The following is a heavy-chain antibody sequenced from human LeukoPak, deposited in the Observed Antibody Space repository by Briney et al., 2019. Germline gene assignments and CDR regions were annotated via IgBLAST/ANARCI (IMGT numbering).Heavy chain of an antibody. CDR1: GFTFSTNS. Sequence: GGSLRLSCAVSGFTFSTNSMNWVRQAPEKGLEWVSFISSSSTYIHYADSVKGRFTISRDNAKNSLYLQMNSLRAEDTAVYYCAKPLTGVSSDYFDYWGQGTLVTVSS. J-gene: IGHJ4*02. V-gene: IGHV3-21*01. D-gene: IGHD7-27*01. CDR3: AKPLTGVSSDYFDY. CDR2: ISSSSTYI.